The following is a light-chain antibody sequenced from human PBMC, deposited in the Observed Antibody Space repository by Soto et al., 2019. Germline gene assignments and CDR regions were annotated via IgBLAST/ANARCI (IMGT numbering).Light chain of an antibody. V-gene: IGKV3D-15*01. CDR1: EGVGNN. J-gene: IGKJ2*01. Sequence: EIVMTQSPATLSVSPGERATLSCRASEGVGNNLAWYQQQPGQSPSLIIYGASVRATGIPARFSGSGSGTDFTLTISSLQSEDSAMYYCQQYEAWPPLFTFGQGTKVDIK. CDR2: GAS. CDR3: QQYEAWPPLFT.